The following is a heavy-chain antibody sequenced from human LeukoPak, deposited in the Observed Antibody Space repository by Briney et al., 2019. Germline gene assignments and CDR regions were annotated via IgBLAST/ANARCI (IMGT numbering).Heavy chain of an antibody. Sequence: MPSETLSLTCTVSGDSIDNENYYWGWIRQPPGQGLEWIGYIYYSGSTNYNPSLKSRVTISVDTSKNQFSLNLSSVTAADTAVYYCARGGSSSSAYRYMDVWGKGTTVTVSS. J-gene: IGHJ6*03. CDR1: GDSIDNENYY. CDR3: ARGGSSSSAYRYMDV. CDR2: IYYSGST. V-gene: IGHV4-61*01. D-gene: IGHD6-6*01.